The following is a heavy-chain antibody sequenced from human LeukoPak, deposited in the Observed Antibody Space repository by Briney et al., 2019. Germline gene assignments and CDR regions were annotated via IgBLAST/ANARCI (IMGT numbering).Heavy chain of an antibody. CDR3: ARTTYYDFWSGPLTLDY. CDR1: GGSFSGYY. V-gene: IGHV4-34*01. Sequence: SETLSLTCAVYGGSFSGYYWSWNRQPPGKGLEWIGEINHSGSTNYNPSLKSRVTISVDTSKNQFSLKLSSVTAADTAVYYCARTTYYDFWSGPLTLDYWGQGTLVTVSS. J-gene: IGHJ4*02. CDR2: INHSGST. D-gene: IGHD3-3*01.